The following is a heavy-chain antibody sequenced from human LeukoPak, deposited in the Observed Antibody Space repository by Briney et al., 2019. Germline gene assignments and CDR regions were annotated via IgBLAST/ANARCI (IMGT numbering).Heavy chain of an antibody. CDR1: GFTFSSYA. D-gene: IGHD4-17*01. J-gene: IGHJ4*02. V-gene: IGHV3-30-3*01. Sequence: GGSLRLSCAASGFTFSSYAMHWVRQAPGKGLEWVAVISYDGSNKYYADSVKGRFTISRDNSKNTLYLQMNSLRAEDTAVYYYARERYYFDYWGQGTLVTVSS. CDR3: ARERYYFDY. CDR2: ISYDGSNK.